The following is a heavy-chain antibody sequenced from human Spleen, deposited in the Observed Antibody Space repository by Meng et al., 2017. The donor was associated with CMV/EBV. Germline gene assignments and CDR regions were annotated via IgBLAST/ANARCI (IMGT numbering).Heavy chain of an antibody. CDR2: IRYDGVNK. J-gene: IGHJ4*02. Sequence: GGSLRPARVASGFGFSVFAMQWVRQTQGKGLEWVALIRYDGVNKYYADSVKGRFTISRDNSKPTLSLQMNTLRPEDTAVYFCAKTGSGWFTDYWGQGTLVTVSS. CDR3: AKTGSGWFTDY. CDR1: GFGFSVFA. D-gene: IGHD6-19*01. V-gene: IGHV3-30*02.